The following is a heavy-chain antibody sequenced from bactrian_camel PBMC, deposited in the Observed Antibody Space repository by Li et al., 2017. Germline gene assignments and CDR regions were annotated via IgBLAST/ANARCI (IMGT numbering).Heavy chain of an antibody. D-gene: IGHD4*01. Sequence: QVQLVESGGGSVQAGGSLRLSCVISGYTYRSYCMGWFRQAPGKEREGVATLASDGRTSYADSVKGRFSISRDNAKNTLYLQMNSLKPEDTAMYYCAAQISLLCLMPLSGIAAARFRGQGTQVTVS. V-gene: IGHV3S53*01. CDR2: LASDGRT. CDR1: GYTYRSYC. CDR3: AAQISLLCLMPLSGIAAARF. J-gene: IGHJ4*01.